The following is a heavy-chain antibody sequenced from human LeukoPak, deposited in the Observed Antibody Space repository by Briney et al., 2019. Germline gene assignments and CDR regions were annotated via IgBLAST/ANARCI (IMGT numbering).Heavy chain of an antibody. CDR1: GYTFTSYG. D-gene: IGHD4-17*01. V-gene: IGHV1-18*01. Sequence: ASVKVSCKASGYTFTSYGISWVRQAPGQGLEWMGWISAYNGNTNYAQKLQGRVTMTTDTSTSTAYMELRSLRSDDTAVYYCATKYVIRRSTERLPDYYYYYMDVWGKGTTVTVSS. CDR2: ISAYNGNT. J-gene: IGHJ6*03. CDR3: ATKYVIRRSTERLPDYYYYYMDV.